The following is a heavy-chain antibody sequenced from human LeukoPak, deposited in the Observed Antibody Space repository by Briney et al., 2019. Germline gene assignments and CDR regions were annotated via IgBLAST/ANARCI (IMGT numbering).Heavy chain of an antibody. CDR1: GGTFSSYA. Sequence: SVKVSCKASGGTFSSYAISWVRQAPGQGLEWMGGIIPIFGTANYAQKFQGRVTITADKSASTAYMELSSLRSEDTAVYYCARVGYCSSTSCYDYWGQGTLVTVSS. D-gene: IGHD2-2*01. V-gene: IGHV1-69*06. CDR2: IIPIFGTA. CDR3: ARVGYCSSTSCYDY. J-gene: IGHJ4*02.